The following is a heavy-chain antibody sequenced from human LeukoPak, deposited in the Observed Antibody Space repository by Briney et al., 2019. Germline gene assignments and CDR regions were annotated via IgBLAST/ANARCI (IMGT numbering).Heavy chain of an antibody. D-gene: IGHD4-17*01. V-gene: IGHV3-23*01. CDR2: IGSDNGGI. CDR1: GFTFGSFA. Sequence: PAGGSLRLSCAASGFTFGSFAMVWVRQAPGKGLEWVSVIGSDNGGIQYADSVKGRFTISRDNSKNTLYLQMNSLRAEDTATYYCARDPNGDYIGAFDMWGQGTMVTVSS. CDR3: ARDPNGDYIGAFDM. J-gene: IGHJ3*02.